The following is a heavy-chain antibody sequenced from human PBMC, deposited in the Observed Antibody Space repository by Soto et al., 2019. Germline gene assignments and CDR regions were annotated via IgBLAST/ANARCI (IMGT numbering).Heavy chain of an antibody. CDR2: IIPIFGTA. CDR1: GGTFSSYA. Sequence: SVKVSCKASGGTFSSYAISWVRQAPGQGLEWMGGIIPIFGTANYAQKFQGRVTITADESTSTAYMELSSLRSEDTAVYYCARDKFKDVAFDVWGQGTMVSVSS. CDR3: ARDKFKDVAFDV. D-gene: IGHD5-12*01. V-gene: IGHV1-69*13. J-gene: IGHJ3*01.